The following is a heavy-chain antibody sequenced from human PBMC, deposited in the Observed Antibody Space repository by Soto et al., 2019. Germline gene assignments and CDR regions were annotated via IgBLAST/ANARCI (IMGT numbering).Heavy chain of an antibody. CDR3: ARDLVVPAAIQYYYGMDV. Sequence: ASVKVSSKASGYTFTGYYMHWVRQAPGQGLEWMGWINPNSGGTNYAQKFQGRVTMTRDTSISTAYMELSRLRSDDTAVYYCARDLVVPAAIQYYYGMDVWGEGTTVTVSS. CDR2: INPNSGGT. V-gene: IGHV1-2*02. J-gene: IGHJ6*04. CDR1: GYTFTGYY. D-gene: IGHD2-2*02.